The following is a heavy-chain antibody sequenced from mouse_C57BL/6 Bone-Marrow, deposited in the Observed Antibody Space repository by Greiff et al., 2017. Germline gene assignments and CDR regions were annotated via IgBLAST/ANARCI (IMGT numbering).Heavy chain of an antibody. CDR1: GYTFTSYG. CDR2: IYPRSGNT. D-gene: IGHD2-3*01. V-gene: IGHV1-81*01. CDR3: AREAGWLLPFDY. Sequence: VKLMESGAELARPGASVKLSCKASGYTFTSYGISWVKQRTGQGLEWIGEIYPRSGNTYYNEKFKGKATLTADKSSSTAYMELRSLTSEDSAVYFCAREAGWLLPFDYWGQGTTRTVSS. J-gene: IGHJ2*01.